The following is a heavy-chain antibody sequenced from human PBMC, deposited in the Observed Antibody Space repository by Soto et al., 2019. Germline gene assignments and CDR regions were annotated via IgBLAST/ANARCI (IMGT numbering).Heavy chain of an antibody. Sequence: QVQLVQSGTEVKKPGSSAKVSCKASGGTFSNYVISWVRQAPGQGLEWMGGIIPLFGTTDYAKKFQGRIAITADESTTTVFMDLSSLRFEDTAVYFCHIDVGSVEVSGVWGQGTTVIVSS. D-gene: IGHD2-8*02. CDR3: HIDVGSVEVSGV. CDR2: IIPLFGTT. V-gene: IGHV1-69*01. J-gene: IGHJ6*02. CDR1: GGTFSNYV.